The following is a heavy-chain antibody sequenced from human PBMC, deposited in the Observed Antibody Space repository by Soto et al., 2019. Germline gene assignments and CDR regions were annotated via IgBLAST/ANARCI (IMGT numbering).Heavy chain of an antibody. CDR1: GGSISSGDYY. Sequence: SETLSLTCTVSGGSISSGDYYWSWIRQPPGKGLEWIGYIYRSGSTYYNPSLKSRVTISVDTSKNQFSLKLTSVIAADTAVYYCARDRGAVAGLDLHYFDYWGQGTLVTVSS. J-gene: IGHJ4*02. V-gene: IGHV4-30-4*01. CDR3: ARDRGAVAGLDLHYFDY. CDR2: IYRSGST. D-gene: IGHD6-19*01.